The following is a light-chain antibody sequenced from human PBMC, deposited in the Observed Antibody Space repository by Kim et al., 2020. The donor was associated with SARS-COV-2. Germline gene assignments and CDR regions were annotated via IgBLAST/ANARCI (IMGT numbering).Light chain of an antibody. J-gene: IGLJ2*01. V-gene: IGLV2-11*01. CDR3: CSYAGSYTLV. CDR1: SSDVGGYNY. Sequence: QSALTQPRSVSGSPGQSVTISCTGTSSDVGGYNYVSWYQQHPGKAPKLMIYDVSKRPSGVPDRFSGSKSGNTASLTISGLQAEDEADYYCCSYAGSYTLVFRGGIKLTVL. CDR2: DVS.